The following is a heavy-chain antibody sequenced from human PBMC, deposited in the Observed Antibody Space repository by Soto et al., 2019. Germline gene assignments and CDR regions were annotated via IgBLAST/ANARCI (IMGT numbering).Heavy chain of an antibody. CDR1: GYSIGSGYY. Sequence: SETLSLTCTVSGYSIGSGYYWGWVRQPPGKGLEWIATISHSGYTYYNPSLRSLVTISMDTSRNRFSLKVSSVTGTDTAVYYCARAKLAGHGYCGYWGHVTLVTVAS. V-gene: IGHV4-38-2*02. CDR2: ISHSGYT. J-gene: IGHJ4*01. CDR3: ARAKLAGHGYCGY. D-gene: IGHD3-10*01.